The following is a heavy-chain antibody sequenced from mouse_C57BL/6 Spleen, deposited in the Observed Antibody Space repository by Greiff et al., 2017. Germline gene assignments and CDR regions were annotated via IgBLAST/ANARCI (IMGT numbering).Heavy chain of an antibody. D-gene: IGHD2-1*01. CDR1: GYTFTEYT. CDR3: ARHEREGHYGNPWWFAY. CDR2: FYPGSGSI. Sequence: VKLQESGAELVKPGASVKLSCKASGYTFTEYTIHWVKQRSGQGLEWIGWFYPGSGSIKYNEKFKDKATLTADKSSSTVYMELSRLTSEDSAVYFCARHEREGHYGNPWWFAYWGQGTLVTVSA. J-gene: IGHJ3*01. V-gene: IGHV1-62-2*01.